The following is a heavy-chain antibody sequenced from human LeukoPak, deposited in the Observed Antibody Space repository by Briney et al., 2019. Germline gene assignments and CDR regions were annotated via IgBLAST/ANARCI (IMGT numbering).Heavy chain of an antibody. Sequence: PEGSLRLSCAASGFTFSSYAMSWVRQAPGKGLEWVSAISGSGGSTYYADSVKGRFTISRDNSKNTLYLQMNSLRAEDTAVYYCAKDLKQWPAPTGQDYWGQGTLVTVSS. CDR3: AKDLKQWPAPTGQDY. D-gene: IGHD6-19*01. CDR2: ISGSGGST. J-gene: IGHJ4*02. V-gene: IGHV3-23*01. CDR1: GFTFSSYA.